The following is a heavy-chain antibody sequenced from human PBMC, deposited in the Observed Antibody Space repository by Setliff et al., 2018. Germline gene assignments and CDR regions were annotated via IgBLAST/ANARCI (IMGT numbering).Heavy chain of an antibody. CDR1: GFTFGDYA. J-gene: IGHJ4*02. D-gene: IGHD3-22*01. Sequence: LRLSCTASGFTFGDYAMHWVRQAPGKGLEYVSSISSSGGNIYYANSVKGRFIISRDNSKSTLFLQMGSLRAEDMSVYYCARGGTYSSGPLDYWGQGILVTVSS. CDR2: ISSSGGNI. CDR3: ARGGTYSSGPLDY. V-gene: IGHV3-64*01.